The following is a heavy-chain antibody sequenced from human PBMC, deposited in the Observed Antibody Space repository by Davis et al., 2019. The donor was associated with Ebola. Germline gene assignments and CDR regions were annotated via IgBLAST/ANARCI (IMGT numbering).Heavy chain of an antibody. CDR2: ISSSSSYI. Sequence: GESLKISCAASGFTFSSYSMNWVRQAPGKGLEWVSSISSSSSYIFYADSVKGRFTISRDNAKNSLYLQMNRLRAEDTAVYYCARRYYDTSGYPFDYWGQGTLVTVSS. D-gene: IGHD3-22*01. J-gene: IGHJ4*02. V-gene: IGHV3-21*01. CDR3: ARRYYDTSGYPFDY. CDR1: GFTFSSYS.